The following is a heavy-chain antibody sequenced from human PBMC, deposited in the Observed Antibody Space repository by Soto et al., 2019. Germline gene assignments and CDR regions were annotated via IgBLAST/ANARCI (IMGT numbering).Heavy chain of an antibody. CDR2: INPNSGGT. Sequence: GASVKVSCKASGYTFTGYYMHWVRQAPGQGLEWMGWINPNSGGTNYAQKFQGRVTMARDTSISTAYMELSRLRSDDPAVYYCSRGTLRQWRPLDYWGQGTLVTVSS. V-gene: IGHV1-2*02. D-gene: IGHD6-19*01. CDR1: GYTFTGYY. J-gene: IGHJ4*02. CDR3: SRGTLRQWRPLDY.